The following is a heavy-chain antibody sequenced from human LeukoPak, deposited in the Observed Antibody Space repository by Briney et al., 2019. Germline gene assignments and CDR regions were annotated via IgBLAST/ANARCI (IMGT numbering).Heavy chain of an antibody. Sequence: PGGSLRLSCAASGFTFRSYAMIWVRQAPGKGLEWVSAISGNGGSTYYADSVKGRFTISRDNSKNTLYLQMNSLRAEDTAVYDCAKDSRAVAGTGVFGAFDIWGQGTMVTVSS. CDR1: GFTFRSYA. J-gene: IGHJ3*02. D-gene: IGHD6-19*01. V-gene: IGHV3-23*01. CDR3: AKDSRAVAGTGVFGAFDI. CDR2: ISGNGGST.